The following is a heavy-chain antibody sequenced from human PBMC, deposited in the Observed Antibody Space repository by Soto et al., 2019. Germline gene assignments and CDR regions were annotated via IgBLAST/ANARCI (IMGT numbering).Heavy chain of an antibody. CDR3: ARGRYGDY. CDR2: ISAHNGNT. V-gene: IGHV1-18*01. D-gene: IGHD1-1*01. J-gene: IGHJ4*02. Sequence: QVHLVQSGAEVKKPGASVKVSCKASGYTFTSYGITWVRQAPGQGLEGMGWISAHNGNTDYAQKLQGRVIVTRDTSTSTAYMELGSLISDNAAAYYCARGRYGDYWGQGALVTVSS. CDR1: GYTFTSYG.